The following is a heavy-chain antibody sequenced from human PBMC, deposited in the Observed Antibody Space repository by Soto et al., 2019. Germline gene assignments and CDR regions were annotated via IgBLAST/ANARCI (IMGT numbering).Heavy chain of an antibody. CDR3: AKITGYYYDSTGYHFDY. D-gene: IGHD3-22*01. V-gene: IGHV3-23*01. J-gene: IGHJ4*02. CDR1: EFTFSNYA. Sequence: EVQLLESGGGLVQPGGSLRLSCAASEFTFSNYAMSWVRQAPGKGLEWVSAISYGGGTTYYADSVKGRFTISRDNSKNTLYLQMNSLRAEDTAVYYCAKITGYYYDSTGYHFDYWGQGTLFTVSS. CDR2: ISYGGGTT.